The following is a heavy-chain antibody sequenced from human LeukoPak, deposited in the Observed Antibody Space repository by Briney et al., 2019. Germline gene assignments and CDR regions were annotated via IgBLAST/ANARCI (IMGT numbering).Heavy chain of an antibody. Sequence: PGGSLRLSCAASGFTFSSYAMSWVRQAPGKGLEWVSGISGSGYSTYYADSVKGRFTISRDNSKNTLYLQMNSLRAEDTAVYYCAKGGGSWTYYNYWGQGTLVTVSS. V-gene: IGHV3-23*01. CDR3: AKGGGSWTYYNY. CDR2: ISGSGYST. D-gene: IGHD1-26*01. CDR1: GFTFSSYA. J-gene: IGHJ4*02.